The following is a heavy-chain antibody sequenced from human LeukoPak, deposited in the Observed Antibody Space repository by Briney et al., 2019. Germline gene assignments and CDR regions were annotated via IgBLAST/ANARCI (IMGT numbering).Heavy chain of an antibody. V-gene: IGHV3-7*01. CDR3: ARDRNTAFDY. D-gene: IGHD2/OR15-2a*01. J-gene: IGHJ4*02. CDR2: IKQDGSEK. Sequence: GGSLRLSCAASGFTFSSCWMSWVRQAPGKGLEWVANIKQDGSEKYYVDSVKGRFTISRDNAKNSLYLQMNSLRAEDTAVYYCARDRNTAFDYWGQGTLVTVSS. CDR1: GFTFSSCW.